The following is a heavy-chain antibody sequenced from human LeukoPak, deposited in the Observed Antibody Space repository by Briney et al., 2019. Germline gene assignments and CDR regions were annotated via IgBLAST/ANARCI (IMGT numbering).Heavy chain of an antibody. J-gene: IGHJ1*01. D-gene: IGHD3-10*01. CDR1: GYTFSHSY. CDR2: ISPNNGDT. Sequence: ASVKVSCKPSGYTFSHSYIHWVRQAPGVGLQWMGWISPNNGDTNYAEDFQGRVTMTRDTSVRTAYMELTRLTLNDTAVYYCVRSSVGASAYWGRGTLVTVSS. CDR3: VRSSVGASAY. V-gene: IGHV1-2*02.